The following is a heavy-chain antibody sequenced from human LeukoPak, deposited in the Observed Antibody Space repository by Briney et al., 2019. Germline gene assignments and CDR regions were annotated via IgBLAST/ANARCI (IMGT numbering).Heavy chain of an antibody. D-gene: IGHD5/OR15-5a*01. CDR3: AREGVLYEGGDGFDY. CDR2: IWYDGSSE. V-gene: IGHV3-33*01. Sequence: SGGSLRLSCAASGFTFNNYVMHWVRQAPGKGLEWVAAIWYDGSSEYYADSVKGRFTISRDNSKNMLYLQMNSLRAEDTAVYYCAREGVLYEGGDGFDYWGQGTLVTVSS. CDR1: GFTFNNYV. J-gene: IGHJ4*02.